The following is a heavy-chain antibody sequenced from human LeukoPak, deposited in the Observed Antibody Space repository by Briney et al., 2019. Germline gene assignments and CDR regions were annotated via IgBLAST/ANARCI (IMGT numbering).Heavy chain of an antibody. CDR3: ARDYVDVVVPAAILGSAFDI. D-gene: IGHD2-2*02. V-gene: IGHV4-4*07. J-gene: IGHJ3*02. Sequence: SETLSLTCTVSGGSISSYYWSWIRQPAGKGLEWIGRIYTSGSTNYNPSLKSRVTMSVDTSKNQFSLKLSPVTAADTAVYYCARDYVDVVVPAAILGSAFDIWGQGTMVTVSS. CDR2: IYTSGST. CDR1: GGSISSYY.